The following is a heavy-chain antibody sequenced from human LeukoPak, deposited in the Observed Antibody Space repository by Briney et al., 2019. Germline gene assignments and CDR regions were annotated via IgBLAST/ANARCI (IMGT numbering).Heavy chain of an antibody. Sequence: PGGSLRLSCAASGFTFRNYWMHWVRQAPGKGLVWVSSIEGDGGRTNYADSVKGRFTISRDNAENTLYLQMNSLRGEDTAVYCCARATSGTSYEYWGRGTLVTVSS. V-gene: IGHV3-74*01. CDR3: ARATSGTSYEY. J-gene: IGHJ4*02. CDR2: IEGDGGRT. D-gene: IGHD3-10*01. CDR1: GFTFRNYW.